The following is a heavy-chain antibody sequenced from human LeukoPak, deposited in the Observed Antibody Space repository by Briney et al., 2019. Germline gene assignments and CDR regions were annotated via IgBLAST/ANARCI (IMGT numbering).Heavy chain of an antibody. V-gene: IGHV3-48*03. CDR3: ARLRYFDGY. Sequence: GGSLRLSCAASGFTFSSYEMNLVRQAPGKGLEWISYISSSGSTIYYADSVKGRFTISRDNAKNSLYLQMNSLRAEDTAVYYCARLRYFDGYWGQETLVTVSS. CDR1: GFTFSSYE. CDR2: ISSSGSTI. J-gene: IGHJ4*02. D-gene: IGHD3-9*01.